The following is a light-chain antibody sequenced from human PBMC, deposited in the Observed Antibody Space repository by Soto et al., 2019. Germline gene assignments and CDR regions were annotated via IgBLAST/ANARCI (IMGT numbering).Light chain of an antibody. CDR3: MQALQSPHI. V-gene: IGKV2-28*01. CDR1: QSLLHSNGLTF. J-gene: IGKJ2*01. Sequence: DIVMTQSPLSLPVTPGEPASISCRSSQSLLHSNGLTFLDWYLQKPGQSPQLLIYLGSNRASGVPDRFSGSGSGTDFTLKISRVEAEDVGVYYCMQALQSPHIFGQGTKLEIK. CDR2: LGS.